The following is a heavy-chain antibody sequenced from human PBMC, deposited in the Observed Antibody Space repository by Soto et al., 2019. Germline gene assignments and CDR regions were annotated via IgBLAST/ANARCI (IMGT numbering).Heavy chain of an antibody. Sequence: QVQLQESGPGLVKPSQTLSLTCTVSGGSISSGDYYWSWIRQPPGKGLEWIGYISYTGNTYYNPSLKXXVXIXSDTSKNQFSLRLSSVTAADTAVYYCARQFDYQHDYWGPGTLVTVSS. CDR1: GGSISSGDYY. V-gene: IGHV4-30-4*01. CDR2: ISYTGNT. CDR3: ARQFDYQHDY. J-gene: IGHJ4*02. D-gene: IGHD4-17*01.